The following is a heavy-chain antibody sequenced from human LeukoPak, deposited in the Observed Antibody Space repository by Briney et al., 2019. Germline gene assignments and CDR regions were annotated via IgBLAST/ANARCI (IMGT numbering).Heavy chain of an antibody. CDR2: INHSGGT. CDR3: TRGRPMSWLLN. Sequence: PSETLSLTCTVSGGSISSSSYYWSWIRQPPGKGLEWIGEINHSGGTNYNPSLKSRVTISVDTSKNQFSLKLTSVTAADTAVYYCTRGRPMSWLLNWAQGPLVTVSS. V-gene: IGHV4-39*07. CDR1: GGSISSSSYY. J-gene: IGHJ3*01. D-gene: IGHD5-18*01.